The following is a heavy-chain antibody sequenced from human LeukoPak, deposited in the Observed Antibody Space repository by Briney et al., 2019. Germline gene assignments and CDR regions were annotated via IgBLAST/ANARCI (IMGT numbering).Heavy chain of an antibody. CDR3: ARENDSSEGYFDY. CDR2: IKPDGGEK. CDR1: GFTFSSYM. V-gene: IGHV3-7*01. D-gene: IGHD3-22*01. J-gene: IGHJ4*02. Sequence: PGGSLRLSCAASGFTFSSYMMTWVRQAPGKGLEWVANIKPDGGEKFYVDSVRGRFTISRDNAKNSLYLQMNSLRAEDTAVYYCARENDSSEGYFDYWGQGTLVTVSS.